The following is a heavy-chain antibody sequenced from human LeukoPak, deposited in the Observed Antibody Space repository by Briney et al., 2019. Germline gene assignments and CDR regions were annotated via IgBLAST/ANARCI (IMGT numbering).Heavy chain of an antibody. J-gene: IGHJ4*02. Sequence: GGSLRLSCAASGFTFSSYGMHWVRQAPGKGLEWVAFIRDDGRNKYYADSVKGRFTISRDNSKITLYLQMNSLRAEDTAIYYCVEDVEALDSWGQGTLVTVSS. CDR1: GFTFSSYG. CDR3: VEDVEALDS. CDR2: IRDDGRNK. V-gene: IGHV3-30*02.